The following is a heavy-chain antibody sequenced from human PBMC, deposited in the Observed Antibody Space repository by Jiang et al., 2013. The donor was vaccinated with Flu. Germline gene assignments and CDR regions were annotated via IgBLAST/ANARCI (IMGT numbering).Heavy chain of an antibody. CDR3: TTLTGRGLDY. CDR2: FKVKPNGGTT. J-gene: IGHJ4*02. D-gene: IGHD1-14*01. CDR1: ILNFNNVS. Sequence: QLVESGGGLVXPGGSLRLSCAVSILNFNNVSMSWVRQAPGKGLEWVGRFKVKPNGGTTDYAAPVKGRFTISRDDSEKTLFLQMNSLRTEDTAVYYCTTLTGRGLDYWGQGTLVTVSS. V-gene: IGHV3-15*01.